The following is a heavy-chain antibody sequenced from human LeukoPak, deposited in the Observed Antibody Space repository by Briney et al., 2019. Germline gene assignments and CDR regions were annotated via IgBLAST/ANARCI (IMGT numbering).Heavy chain of an antibody. CDR1: GGSFSDYY. Sequence: PSETLSLTCAVYGGSFSDYYWSWIRQPPGKGLEWIGEINHSGSTNYNPSLKSRVTISVDTSKNQFSLKLSSVTAADTAVYYCAGDSSSSEDPPYYYYGMDVWGQGTTVTVSS. CDR3: AGDSSSSEDPPYYYYGMDV. D-gene: IGHD6-6*01. V-gene: IGHV4-34*01. J-gene: IGHJ6*02. CDR2: INHSGST.